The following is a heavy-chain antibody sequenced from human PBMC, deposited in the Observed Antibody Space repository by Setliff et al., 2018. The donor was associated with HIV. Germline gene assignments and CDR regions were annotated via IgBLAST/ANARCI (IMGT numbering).Heavy chain of an antibody. CDR3: ATDTAMLQEGTEF. J-gene: IGHJ4*02. D-gene: IGHD5-18*01. V-gene: IGHV4-4*08. CDR2: IYTSGST. CDR1: GGSISSYY. Sequence: PSETLSLTCTVSGGSISSYYWSWIRQPPGKGLEWIGYIYTSGSTYYNPSLKSRVTISVDTSKNQFSLKLSSVTAADTAIYYCATDTAMLQEGTEFWGQGTLVTVSS.